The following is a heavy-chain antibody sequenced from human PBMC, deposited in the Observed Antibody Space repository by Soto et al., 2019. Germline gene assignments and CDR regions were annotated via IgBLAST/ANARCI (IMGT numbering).Heavy chain of an antibody. CDR1: GFTFSSYA. Sequence: GGSLRLSCAASGFTFSSYAMSWVRQAPGKGLEWVSAISGSGGSTYYADSVKGRFTISRDNSKNTLYLQMNSLRVEDMAVYYCASEPSMAVTGDYWGQGTLVTVSS. J-gene: IGHJ4*02. V-gene: IGHV3-23*01. CDR3: ASEPSMAVTGDY. CDR2: ISGSGGST. D-gene: IGHD6-19*01.